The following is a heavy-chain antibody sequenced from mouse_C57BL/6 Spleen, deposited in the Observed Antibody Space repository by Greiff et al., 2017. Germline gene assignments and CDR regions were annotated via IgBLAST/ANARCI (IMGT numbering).Heavy chain of an antibody. J-gene: IGHJ2*01. V-gene: IGHV1-55*01. Sequence: VQLQQPGAELVKPGASVKMSCKASGYTFTSYWITWVKQRPGQGLEWIGDIYPGSGSTNYNEKFKSKATMTVDTSSSTAYMQLSSLTSEDSAVYYCARWGYYYGKTQYYFDYWGQGTTLTVSS. D-gene: IGHD2-1*01. CDR3: ARWGYYYGKTQYYFDY. CDR1: GYTFTSYW. CDR2: IYPGSGST.